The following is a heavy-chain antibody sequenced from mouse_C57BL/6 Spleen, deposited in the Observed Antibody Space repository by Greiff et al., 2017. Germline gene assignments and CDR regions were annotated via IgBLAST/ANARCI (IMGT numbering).Heavy chain of an antibody. D-gene: IGHD1-1*01. CDR3: ARRVTTVVHWYFDV. CDR2: INPNNGGT. V-gene: IGHV1-18*01. J-gene: IGHJ1*03. CDR1: GYTFTDYN. Sequence: EVQLQQSGPELVKPGASVKIPCKASGYTFTDYNMDWVKQSHGKSLEWIGDINPNNGGTIYNQKFKGKATLTVDKSSSTAYMELRSLTSEDTAVYYCARRVTTVVHWYFDVWGTGTTVTVSS.